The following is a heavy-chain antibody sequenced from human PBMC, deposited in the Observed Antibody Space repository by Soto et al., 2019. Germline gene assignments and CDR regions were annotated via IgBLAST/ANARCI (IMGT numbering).Heavy chain of an antibody. CDR2: ISYDGSNK. CDR3: AKVTFSGDYYYSYGLDV. Sequence: GGSLRLSCAASGFTVIAYGMHWVRQAPGKGLEWVAVISYDGSNKYYADSVKGRFTISRDNSKNTLYLQMNSLRAEDTAVYFCAKVTFSGDYYYSYGLDVWGQGTTVTVSS. D-gene: IGHD1-26*01. J-gene: IGHJ6*02. CDR1: GFTVIAYG. V-gene: IGHV3-30*18.